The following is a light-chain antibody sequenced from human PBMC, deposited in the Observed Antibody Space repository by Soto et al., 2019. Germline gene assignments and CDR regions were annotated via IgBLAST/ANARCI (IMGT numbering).Light chain of an antibody. V-gene: IGKV3D-15*01. Sequence: EMVMTQSPATLSVSPGERATLSCRASQSVSSNLAWYQQKPGQAPRLLIYGASTRAAGVPDRFSGSGSGTEFTLTISRLEPEDFTVYYCHHYETFGQGTKVDI. CDR1: QSVSSN. CDR3: HHYET. J-gene: IGKJ1*01. CDR2: GAS.